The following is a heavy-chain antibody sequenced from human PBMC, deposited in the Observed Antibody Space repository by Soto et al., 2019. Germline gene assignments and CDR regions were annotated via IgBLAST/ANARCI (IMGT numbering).Heavy chain of an antibody. D-gene: IGHD3-16*01. Sequence: EVQLVESGGGLVQPGGSLRLSCAASGFTFSSYWMHWVRQAPGKGLVWVSRTNEDGSTINYADSVKGRFTISRDNAKNTLYRKMKRLRAEERVFFYGTRDMGGGGGYWGQGTLVTVSS. V-gene: IGHV3-74*01. CDR1: GFTFSSYW. CDR3: TRDMGGGGGY. J-gene: IGHJ4*02. CDR2: TNEDGSTI.